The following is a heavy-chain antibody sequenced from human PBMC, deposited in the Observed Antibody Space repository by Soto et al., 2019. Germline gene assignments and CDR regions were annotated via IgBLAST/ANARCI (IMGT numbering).Heavy chain of an antibody. CDR3: ARPEGGYGSGYSLFDP. CDR1: CRSISEINSY. CDR2: IHHTGST. D-gene: IGHD5-12*01. V-gene: IGHV4-39*01. Sequence: QLQLQESGPGLVKPSETLSLTCSVSCRSISEINSYWGWIRQTPGEGLEWIGTIHHTGSTYYNPSLKSRVIISLDTSKNQFSLKLSSVTAADTALYYCARPEGGYGSGYSLFDPWGQGTRVTVSS. J-gene: IGHJ5*02.